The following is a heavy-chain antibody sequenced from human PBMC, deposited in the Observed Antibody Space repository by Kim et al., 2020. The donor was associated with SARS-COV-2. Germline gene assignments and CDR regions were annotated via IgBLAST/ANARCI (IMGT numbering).Heavy chain of an antibody. CDR1: GFTFSSYG. CDR2: ISYDGSNK. V-gene: IGHV3-30*18. CDR3: AKDHGYSSGWYH. Sequence: GGSLRLSCAASGFTFSSYGMHWVRQAPGKGLEWVAVISYDGSNKYYADSVKGRFTISRDNSKNTLYLQMNSLRAEDTAVYYCAKDHGYSSGWYHWGQGTLVTVSS. J-gene: IGHJ5*02. D-gene: IGHD6-19*01.